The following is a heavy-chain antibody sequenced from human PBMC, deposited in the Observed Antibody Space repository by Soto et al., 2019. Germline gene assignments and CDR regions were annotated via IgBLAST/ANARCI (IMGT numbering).Heavy chain of an antibody. D-gene: IGHD3-10*01. CDR1: GGSISSGGYY. V-gene: IGHV4-31*03. Sequence: SETLSLTCTVSGGSISSGGYYWSWIRQHPGKGLEWIGYIYYSGSTYYNPSLKSRVTISVDTSKNQFSLKLSSVTAADTAVYYCARTTYYYGSGNYVRFDPWGQGTLVTVSS. CDR3: ARTTYYYGSGNYVRFDP. CDR2: IYYSGST. J-gene: IGHJ5*02.